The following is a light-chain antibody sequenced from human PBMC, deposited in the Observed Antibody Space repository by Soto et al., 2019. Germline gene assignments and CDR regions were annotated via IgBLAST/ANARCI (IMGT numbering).Light chain of an antibody. CDR3: QHHSNWPPIT. V-gene: IGKV3-11*01. CDR1: HFFGNS. Sequence: EIVLTQSPVTLSLSPGEGAILSCRASHFFGNSLAWYQQRPGQAPRLLIHDASDRATDIPRRFSGSGSATDFTLTISSLEPEDFAVYYCQHHSNWPPITFGQGTRLDIK. J-gene: IGKJ5*01. CDR2: DAS.